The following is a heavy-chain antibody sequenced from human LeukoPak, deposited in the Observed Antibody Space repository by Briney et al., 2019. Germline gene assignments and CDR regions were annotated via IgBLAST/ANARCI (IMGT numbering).Heavy chain of an antibody. D-gene: IGHD3-3*01. CDR3: ARVMRDFWSGYSNWFDP. CDR2: IYYSGST. V-gene: IGHV4-31*11. CDR1: GGSISSSDTYS. J-gene: IGHJ5*02. Sequence: SETLSLTCAVSGGSISSSDTYSWSWIRQHPGKGLEWIGYIYYSGSTYYNPSLKSRVTISVDTSKNQFSLKLSSVTAADTAVYYCARVMRDFWSGYSNWFDPWGQGTLVTVSS.